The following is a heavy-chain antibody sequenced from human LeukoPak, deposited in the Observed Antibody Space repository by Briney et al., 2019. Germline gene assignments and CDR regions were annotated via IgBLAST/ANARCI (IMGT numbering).Heavy chain of an antibody. J-gene: IGHJ6*02. CDR1: GFTFSDYY. Sequence: GGSLRLSCAASGFTFSDYYMSWIRQAPGKGLEWVSYISSSSSYTKYADSVKGRFTISRDNAKNSLFLQMNSLRTEDTALYYCAKDRASYYGMDVWGQGTTVTVSS. V-gene: IGHV3-11*06. CDR3: AKDRASYYGMDV. CDR2: ISSSSSYT.